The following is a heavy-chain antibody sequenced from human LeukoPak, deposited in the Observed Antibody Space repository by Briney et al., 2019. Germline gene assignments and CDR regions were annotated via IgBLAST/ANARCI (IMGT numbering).Heavy chain of an antibody. D-gene: IGHD3-3*01. CDR1: GFTFSTSW. CDR2: ISPDGSST. CDR3: ARGLSGDFWSGPSSYFYMDV. V-gene: IGHV3-74*01. Sequence: PGGSLRLPCTASGFTFSTSWMHWVRQSPGEGLMWVSRISPDGSSTTYTDSMKGRFTISRDNAKNTLYLQMTSLRADDTAVYYCARGLSGDFWSGPSSYFYMDVWGKGTTVTVSS. J-gene: IGHJ6*03.